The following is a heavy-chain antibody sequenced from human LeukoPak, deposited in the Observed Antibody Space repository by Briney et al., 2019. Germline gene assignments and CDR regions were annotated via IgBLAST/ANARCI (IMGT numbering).Heavy chain of an antibody. Sequence: GGSLRLSCAASGFTFSSSAMSWVRQAPGKGLEWVSAISGSGGSTYYADSVKGRFTISRDNSKNTLYLQMNSLRAEDTAVYYCAKYVLLWFGESNNFDYWGQGTLVTVSS. J-gene: IGHJ4*02. CDR2: ISGSGGST. D-gene: IGHD3-10*01. CDR3: AKYVLLWFGESNNFDY. V-gene: IGHV3-23*01. CDR1: GFTFSSSA.